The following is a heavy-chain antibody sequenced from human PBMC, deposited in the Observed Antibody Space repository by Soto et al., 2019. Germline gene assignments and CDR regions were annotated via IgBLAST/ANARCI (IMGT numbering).Heavy chain of an antibody. CDR2: INPTSGGT. D-gene: IGHD2-2*01. CDR1: GYTFPGNY. J-gene: IGHJ4*02. Sequence: ASVKVSCKASGYTFPGNYMHWVRQAPGQGLEWMALINPTSGGTNYAQKSQGRVTMTWDTSISTAYMELSRLRSDDTAIYYCARGYCSSSGCSHYFDYWGQGTLVTVSS. CDR3: ARGYCSSSGCSHYFDY. V-gene: IGHV1-2*02.